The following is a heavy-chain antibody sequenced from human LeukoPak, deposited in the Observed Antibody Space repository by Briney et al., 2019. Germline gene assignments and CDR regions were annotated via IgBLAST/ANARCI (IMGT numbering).Heavy chain of an antibody. V-gene: IGHV1-2*02. CDR1: GYSFIAYY. Sequence: GASVKVSCKTSGYSFIAYYLHWVRQAPGQGLEWMGWINPKTGDTRYAQKLRGRVTMTRDTSVSTVYMDLSGLRSDDTAVYFCARDGYRNELDHWGRGTRVTVSS. J-gene: IGHJ4*02. D-gene: IGHD5-24*01. CDR3: ARDGYRNELDH. CDR2: INPKTGDT.